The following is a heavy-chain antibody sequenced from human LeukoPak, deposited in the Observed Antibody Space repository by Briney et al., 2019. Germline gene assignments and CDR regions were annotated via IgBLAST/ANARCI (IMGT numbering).Heavy chain of an antibody. CDR3: ATADREPRGGICDS. CDR1: GSTASTPA. D-gene: IGHD3-10*01. Sequence: GGSLRLARAASGSTASTPAMSWVRQAPAKGLQWVSSINGGDYSTYYADSVKGRFTISSDSSKNILYLQMNSLRTDETAMYYRATADREPRGGICDSWGRGTLVTVSS. J-gene: IGHJ4*02. V-gene: IGHV3-23*01. CDR2: INGGDYST.